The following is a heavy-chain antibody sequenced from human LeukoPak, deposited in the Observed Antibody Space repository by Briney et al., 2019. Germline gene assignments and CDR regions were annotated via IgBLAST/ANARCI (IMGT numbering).Heavy chain of an antibody. Sequence: ASVKVSCKASGYTFTAYYMHWVRQAPGQGLEWMGWINPNSGVTNYAQKFQGRVTMTRDTSISTAYMDLSRLRSDDTAVYYCASKVEVTSSPFDIWGQGTMVTVSS. J-gene: IGHJ3*02. CDR3: ASKVEVTSSPFDI. V-gene: IGHV1-2*02. CDR1: GYTFTAYY. D-gene: IGHD2-2*01. CDR2: INPNSGVT.